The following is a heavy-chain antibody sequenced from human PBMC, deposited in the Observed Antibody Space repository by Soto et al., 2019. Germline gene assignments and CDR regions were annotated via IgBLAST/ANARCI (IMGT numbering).Heavy chain of an antibody. Sequence: GESLKISCAASGFTFSSYAMHWVRQAPGKGLEWVAVISYDGSNKYYADSVKGRFTISRDNSENTLYLQMNSLRAEDTAVYYCARDPKFLADLDYWGQGTLVTVSS. D-gene: IGHD3-9*01. CDR1: GFTFSSYA. CDR3: ARDPKFLADLDY. CDR2: ISYDGSNK. V-gene: IGHV3-30-3*01. J-gene: IGHJ4*02.